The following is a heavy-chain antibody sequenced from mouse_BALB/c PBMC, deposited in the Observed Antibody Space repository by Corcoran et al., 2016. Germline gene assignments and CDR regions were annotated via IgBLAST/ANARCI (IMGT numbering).Heavy chain of an antibody. CDR3: ARATATTC. CDR2: IDPANGNT. CDR1: GFNIKDTY. Sequence: EVQLQQSGAELMKPGASVKLSCTASGFNIKDTYMHWVKQRPEQGLEWIGRIDPANGNTKYDPKFQGKATITADTSSNTAYLQLSSLTSEDTAVYYCARATATTCWGQGTTLTVSS. J-gene: IGHJ2*01. V-gene: IGHV14-3*02. D-gene: IGHD1-2*01.